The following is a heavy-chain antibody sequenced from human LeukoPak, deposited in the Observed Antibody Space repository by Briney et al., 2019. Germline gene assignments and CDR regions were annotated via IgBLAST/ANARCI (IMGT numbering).Heavy chain of an antibody. V-gene: IGHV5-51*01. CDR1: GYSFTSYW. Sequence: GESLKISCKGSGYSFTSYWIGRVRQMPGKGLEWMGIIYPGDSDTRYSPSFQGQVTISADKSISTAYLQWSSLKASDTAMYYCARHETIFGVVDAFDIWGQGTMVTVSS. CDR3: ARHETIFGVVDAFDI. D-gene: IGHD3-3*01. CDR2: IYPGDSDT. J-gene: IGHJ3*02.